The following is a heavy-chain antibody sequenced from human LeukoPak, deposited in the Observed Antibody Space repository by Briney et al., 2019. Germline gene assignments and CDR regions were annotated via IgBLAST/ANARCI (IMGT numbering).Heavy chain of an antibody. CDR1: GGSISSSNYY. CDR2: IYYSGST. Sequence: SETLSLTCTVSGGSISSSNYYWGWIRQPPGKGLEWIGSIYYSGSTYCNPSLKSRVTMSVDTSKNQFSPNLNSVTAADTAVYYCARFMAATAYCFDYWGQGTLVTVSS. J-gene: IGHJ4*02. CDR3: ARFMAATAYCFDY. V-gene: IGHV4-39*01. D-gene: IGHD6-13*01.